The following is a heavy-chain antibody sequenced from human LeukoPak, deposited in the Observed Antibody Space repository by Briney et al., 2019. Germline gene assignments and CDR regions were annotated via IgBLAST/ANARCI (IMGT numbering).Heavy chain of an antibody. D-gene: IGHD3-9*01. Sequence: GGSLRLSCAASGFTFSSYWMSWVRQAPGKGLEWVANIKEDGSEKFHVGSVRGRFTISRDNAKNSLYLQMNSLRAEDTAVYYCAKQHYDILTGQGNYWGQGTLVTVSS. J-gene: IGHJ4*02. CDR1: GFTFSSYW. CDR3: AKQHYDILTGQGNY. V-gene: IGHV3-7*01. CDR2: IKEDGSEK.